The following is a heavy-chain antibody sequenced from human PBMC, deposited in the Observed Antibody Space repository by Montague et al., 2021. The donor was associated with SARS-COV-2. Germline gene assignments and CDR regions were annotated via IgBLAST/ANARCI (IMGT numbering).Heavy chain of an antibody. Sequence: SETLSLTCTVSGGSISSSSYYWGWIRQPPGKGLEWIGSIYYSGSTYYNPSLKSRVTISVDTSKNQFSLELSSVTAADTAVYYCARESGSGSYLVYWGQRTLVTVSS. V-gene: IGHV4-39*01. CDR1: GGSISSSSYY. CDR2: IYYSGST. CDR3: ARESGSGSYLVY. D-gene: IGHD3-10*01. J-gene: IGHJ4*02.